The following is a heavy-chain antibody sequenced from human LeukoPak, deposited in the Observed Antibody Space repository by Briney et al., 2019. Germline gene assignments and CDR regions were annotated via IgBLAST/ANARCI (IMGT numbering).Heavy chain of an antibody. CDR3: TRDITLTRGGRSDY. V-gene: IGHV3-74*01. Sequence: QPGGSLRLSCAASGFTFSSYWMYWVRQAPGKGLVWVSRINNDGTTTNFADSVKGRFTISRDNTKNTVYLHMNSLRAEDTAVYYCTRDITLTRGGRSDYWGQGTLVTVSS. J-gene: IGHJ4*02. CDR1: GFTFSSYW. D-gene: IGHD3-10*01. CDR2: INNDGTTT.